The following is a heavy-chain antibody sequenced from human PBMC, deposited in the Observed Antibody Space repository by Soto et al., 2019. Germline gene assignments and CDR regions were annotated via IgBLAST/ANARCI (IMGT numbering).Heavy chain of an antibody. J-gene: IGHJ5*02. CDR2: ISSSSSYI. Sequence: GGSLRLSCAASGFTFSSYSMNWVRQAPGKGLEWVSSISSSSSYIYYADSVKGRFTISRDNAKNSLYLQMNSLRAEDTAVYYCARVMGYDFWSGYGRYNWFDPWGQGT. D-gene: IGHD3-3*01. CDR3: ARVMGYDFWSGYGRYNWFDP. CDR1: GFTFSSYS. V-gene: IGHV3-21*01.